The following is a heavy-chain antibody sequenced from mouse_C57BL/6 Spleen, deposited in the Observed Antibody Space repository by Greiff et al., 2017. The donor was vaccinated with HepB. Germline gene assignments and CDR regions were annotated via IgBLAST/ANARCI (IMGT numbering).Heavy chain of an antibody. J-gene: IGHJ2*01. V-gene: IGHV5-9*01. CDR2: ISGGGGNT. Sequence: DVQLVESGGGLVKPGGSLKFSCAASGFTFSSYTMSWVRQTPEKRLEWVATISGGGGNTYYPDSVKGRFTISRDNAKHTLYLQMSSLRSEDTALYYGTREGHYFDYWGQGTTLTVSS. CDR3: TREGHYFDY. CDR1: GFTFSSYT.